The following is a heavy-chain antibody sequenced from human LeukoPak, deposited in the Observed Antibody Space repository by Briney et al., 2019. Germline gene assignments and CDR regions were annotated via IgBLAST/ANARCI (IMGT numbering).Heavy chain of an antibody. CDR2: ISSSSSYI. CDR1: GFTFSSYS. J-gene: IGHJ6*04. CDR3: ARDMVRGVIASMDV. D-gene: IGHD3-10*01. V-gene: IGHV3-21*01. Sequence: GGSLRLSCAASGFTFSSYSMNWVRQAPGKGLEWVSSISSSSSYIYYADSVKGRFTISRDNAKNSLYLQMDSLRAEDTAVYYCARDMVRGVIASMDVWGKGTTVTVSS.